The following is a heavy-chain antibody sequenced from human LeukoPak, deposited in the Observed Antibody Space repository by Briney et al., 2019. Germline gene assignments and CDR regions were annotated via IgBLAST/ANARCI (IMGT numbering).Heavy chain of an antibody. CDR2: ISGSGGST. D-gene: IGHD7-27*01. CDR3: AKQANWGRGSAFDI. Sequence: QSGGSLRLSCAASGFTFSSYGMSWVRQAPGKGLEWVSTISGSGGSTYYADSVKGRFTISRDNSKNTLYLQMNSLRAEDTAVYYCAKQANWGRGSAFDIWGQGTMVTVSS. CDR1: GFTFSSYG. J-gene: IGHJ3*02. V-gene: IGHV3-23*01.